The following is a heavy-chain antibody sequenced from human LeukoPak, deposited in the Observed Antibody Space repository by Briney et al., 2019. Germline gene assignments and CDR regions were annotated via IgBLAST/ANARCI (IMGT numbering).Heavy chain of an antibody. D-gene: IGHD6-19*01. CDR1: GGSFSGYY. Sequence: SETLSLTCAVYGGSFSGYYRSWIRQPPGKGLEWIGEINHSGSTNYNPSLKSRVTISVDTSKNQFSLKLSSVTAADTAVYYCERQNSYSSGRYFDYWGQGTLVTVSS. V-gene: IGHV4-34*01. J-gene: IGHJ4*02. CDR3: ERQNSYSSGRYFDY. CDR2: INHSGST.